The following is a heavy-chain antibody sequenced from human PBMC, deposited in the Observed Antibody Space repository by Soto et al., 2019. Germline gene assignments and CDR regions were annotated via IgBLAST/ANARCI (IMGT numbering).Heavy chain of an antibody. CDR1: GFTVSSNY. CDR2: IYSGGST. V-gene: IGHV3-53*01. CDR3: ASDQPRSGWFRVGAFDI. Sequence: PGGSLRLSCAASGFTVSSNYMSWVRQAPGKGLEWVSVIYSGGSTYYADSVKGRFTISRDNSKNTLYLQMNSLRAEDTAVYYCASDQPRSGWFRVGAFDIWGQGTMVTVSS. J-gene: IGHJ3*02. D-gene: IGHD6-19*01.